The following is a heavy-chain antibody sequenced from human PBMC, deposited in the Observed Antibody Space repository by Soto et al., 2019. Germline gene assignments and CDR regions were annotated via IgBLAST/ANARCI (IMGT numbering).Heavy chain of an antibody. CDR1: VFTFTRYS. CDR3: ARESEDLTSNFDY. J-gene: IGHJ4*02. Sequence: GSLRLDCADSVFTFTRYSMNWVRQAPGKGLEWVSSISSTTNYIYHGDSMKGRFTISRDNAKNSLYLEMNSLRAEDTAVYYCARESEDLTSNFDYWGQGTLVTVSS. V-gene: IGHV3-21*06. CDR2: ISSTTNYI.